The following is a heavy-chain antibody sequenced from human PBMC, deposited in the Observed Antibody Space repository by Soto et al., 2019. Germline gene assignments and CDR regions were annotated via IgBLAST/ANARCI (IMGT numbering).Heavy chain of an antibody. CDR3: ARERGYSYGYSDY. V-gene: IGHV3-48*02. J-gene: IGHJ4*02. Sequence: PGGSLRLSCVASGFTFSNYAMDWVRQAPGKGLEWVSYISSSSSSIDYADSMKGRFTISRDNAKNSLYLQMNSLKDEDTAVYYCARERGYSYGYSDYWGQGTLVTV. CDR2: ISSSSSSI. D-gene: IGHD5-18*01. CDR1: GFTFSNYA.